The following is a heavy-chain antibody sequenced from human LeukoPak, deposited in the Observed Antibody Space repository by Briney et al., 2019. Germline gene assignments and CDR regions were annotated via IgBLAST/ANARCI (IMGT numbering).Heavy chain of an antibody. Sequence: SETLSLTCTVSGGSISNYYWSWIRQPPGKGLEWIGYIYYSGSTNYNPSLKSRVTISVDTSKNQFSLKLSSVTAADTGVYYCAKDGPTGPWGQGTQVTVSS. V-gene: IGHV4-59*01. D-gene: IGHD1-26*01. J-gene: IGHJ4*02. CDR2: IYYSGST. CDR1: GGSISNYY. CDR3: AKDGPTGP.